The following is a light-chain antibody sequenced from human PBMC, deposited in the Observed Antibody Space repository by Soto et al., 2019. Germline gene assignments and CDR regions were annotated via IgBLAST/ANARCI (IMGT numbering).Light chain of an antibody. Sequence: QSVLTQPASVSGSPGQSITISCTGTSTDDNGRNYVSWYQQHPGKAPKVIIYEVTNRPSGISHRFSGSKSGNTASLTISGLQAEDEADYYCCSYTSGTSVFGTGTKLTVL. V-gene: IGLV2-14*01. CDR1: STDDNGRNY. J-gene: IGLJ1*01. CDR2: EVT. CDR3: CSYTSGTSV.